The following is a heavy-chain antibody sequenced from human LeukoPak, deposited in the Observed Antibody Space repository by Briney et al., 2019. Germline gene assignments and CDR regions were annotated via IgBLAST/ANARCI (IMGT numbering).Heavy chain of an antibody. CDR3: ARQFTATRFYFDS. D-gene: IGHD3-3*01. CDR1: GFDFNNYY. CDR2: ISTSGNVI. V-gene: IGHV3-11*01. Sequence: GGSLRLSCAASGFDFNNYYMSWMRQAPGKGLEWVSYISTSGNVIYYADSVRGRFTISRDNAKNSLYLEMNSLGDEDTAVYYCARQFTATRFYFDSWGQGTLVTVSS. J-gene: IGHJ4*02.